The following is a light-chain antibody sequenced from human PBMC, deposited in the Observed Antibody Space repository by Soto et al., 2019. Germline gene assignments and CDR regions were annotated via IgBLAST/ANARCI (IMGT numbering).Light chain of an antibody. V-gene: IGLV2-14*01. J-gene: IGLJ2*01. CDR1: SSDVGAYDS. CDR2: DVN. CDR3: SPYTSISPLV. Sequence: QSALTQPASLSGSPGQSITISCTGTSSDVGAYDSDSWYQQNPGKAPKLMIYDVNNRPSGVSNRFSGSKSGNTASLTISGLQTEDEADCYCSPYTSISPLVFGGGTNLTVL.